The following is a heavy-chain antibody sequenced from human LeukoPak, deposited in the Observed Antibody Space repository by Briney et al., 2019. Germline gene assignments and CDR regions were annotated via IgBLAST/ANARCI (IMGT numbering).Heavy chain of an antibody. CDR1: GYSISSGYY. D-gene: IGHD3-3*01. J-gene: IGHJ2*01. CDR3: ARLRYDFWSGYTAIDWFFDL. Sequence: PSETLSLTCAVSGYSISSGYYWGWIRQPPGKGLEWIGSIYHSGSTYYNPSLKARVAISVHTSKTQFSQELSSVTAAATAVYYCARLRYDFWSGYTAIDWFFDLWGRGTLVTVSS. CDR2: IYHSGST. V-gene: IGHV4-38-2*01.